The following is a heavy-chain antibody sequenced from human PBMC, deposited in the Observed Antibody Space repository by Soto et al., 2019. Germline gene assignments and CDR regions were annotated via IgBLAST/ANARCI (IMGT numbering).Heavy chain of an antibody. CDR1: GDSVSSYSSS. D-gene: IGHD3-10*01. CDR3: VRDRYSSSGWFDP. J-gene: IGHJ5*02. CDR2: TYYRSRFFS. Sequence: GDSVSSYSSSWNWIRQSPSGGLEWLGRTYYRSRFFSDYAESVKSRIIINPDTSKNQFSLQLKSVTPEDTAVYYCVRDRYSSSGWFDPWGQGTPVTVSS. V-gene: IGHV6-1*01.